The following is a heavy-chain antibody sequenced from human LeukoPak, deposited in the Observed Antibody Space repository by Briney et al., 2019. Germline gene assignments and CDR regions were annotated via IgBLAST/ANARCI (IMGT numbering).Heavy chain of an antibody. D-gene: IGHD6-19*01. CDR2: ISYDGSNK. CDR3: AKDSSGCFDY. J-gene: IGHJ4*02. Sequence: PGGSLRLSCAASGFTFSSYGMHWVRQAPGKGLEWVAVISYDGSNKYYADSVKGRFTISRDNSKNTLYLQMNSLRAGDTAVYYCAKDSSGCFDYWGQGTLVTVSS. CDR1: GFTFSSYG. V-gene: IGHV3-30*18.